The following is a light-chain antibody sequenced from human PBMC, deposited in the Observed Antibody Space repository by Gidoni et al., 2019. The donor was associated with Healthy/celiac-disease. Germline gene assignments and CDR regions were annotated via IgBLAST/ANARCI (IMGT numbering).Light chain of an antibody. CDR2: GAS. J-gene: IGKJ4*01. Sequence: EIVLTQSPGTLSLSPGERATLSCRASQSVSSSYLAWYPQKPGQAPRLLIYGASSRATGIPDRLSGSGSGTDFTLTISRLEPEDFAVYYCQQYGNTFGGGTKVEIK. V-gene: IGKV3-20*01. CDR3: QQYGNT. CDR1: QSVSSSY.